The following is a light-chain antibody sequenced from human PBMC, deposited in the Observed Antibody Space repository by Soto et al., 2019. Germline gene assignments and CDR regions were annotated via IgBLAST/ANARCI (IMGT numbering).Light chain of an antibody. CDR3: QQYNTWPPST. V-gene: IGKV3-15*01. Sequence: EVEVEHSPATVSVSAGERTTLSSRASQSVSSNLAWYQQKPGQAPRLLIHGASTRATGIPARFSGSGSGTEFSLTICSLQSEDFAVYYCQQYNTWPPSTFGQGTRLEIK. CDR1: QSVSSN. CDR2: GAS. J-gene: IGKJ5*01.